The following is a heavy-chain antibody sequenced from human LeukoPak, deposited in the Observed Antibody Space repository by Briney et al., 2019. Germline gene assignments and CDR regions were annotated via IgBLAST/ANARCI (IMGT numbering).Heavy chain of an antibody. J-gene: IGHJ4*02. Sequence: GGSLRLSCALSGFTLDDYAMHWVRQAPGKGLEWVSGISWNSGRIVYADSGTGRFTISRDNAKNYLYLQMNSLRAEDMALYYCAKGGTYYDFWSGYPDYFDYWGQGTLVTVSS. CDR3: AKGGTYYDFWSGYPDYFDY. CDR2: ISWNSGRI. CDR1: GFTLDDYA. V-gene: IGHV3-9*03. D-gene: IGHD3-3*01.